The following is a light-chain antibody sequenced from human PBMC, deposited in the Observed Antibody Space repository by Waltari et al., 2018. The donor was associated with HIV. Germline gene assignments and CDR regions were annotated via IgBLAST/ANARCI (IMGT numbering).Light chain of an antibody. CDR2: GNT. CDR3: QSYDSSLSAWV. Sequence: QSVLTLPPSLSGAPGQTVTISCTGTSSNIGADYHVHWYQQLPGTAPTLLIHGNTIPPSGIPDRFSGPKSGTSASLAITGLQADDEADYYSQSYDSSLSAWVFGGGTKLTVL. CDR1: SSNIGADYH. V-gene: IGLV1-40*01. J-gene: IGLJ3*02.